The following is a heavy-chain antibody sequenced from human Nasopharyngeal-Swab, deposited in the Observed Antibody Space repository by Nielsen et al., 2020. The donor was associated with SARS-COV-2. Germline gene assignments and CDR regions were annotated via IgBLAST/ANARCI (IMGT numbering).Heavy chain of an antibody. CDR2: ISWNSGSI. V-gene: IGHV3-9*01. Sequence: SLKISCAASGFTFDDYAMHWVRRAPGKGLEWVSGISWNSGSIGYADSVKGRFTISRDNAKNSLYLQMNSLRAEGTALYYCAKVHSSAHDAFDIWGQGTMVTVSS. D-gene: IGHD6-6*01. CDR1: GFTFDDYA. CDR3: AKVHSSAHDAFDI. J-gene: IGHJ3*02.